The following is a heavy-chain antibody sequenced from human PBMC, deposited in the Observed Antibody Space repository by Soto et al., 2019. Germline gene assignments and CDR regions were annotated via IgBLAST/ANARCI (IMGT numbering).Heavy chain of an antibody. CDR1: GYTFTHYY. CDR2: INPASGST. V-gene: IGHV1-46*01. J-gene: IGHJ4*02. Sequence: QVQLVQSGAEVTKPGASVKLSCRTSGYTFTHYYIHWVRQAPGQGLELLAIINPASGSTNYAQDFQGRVSLTMDTSTTTVYMGLSGLTAEDAAIFYCARALAAGDHCGQGTLVTASS. CDR3: ARALAAGDH. D-gene: IGHD6-13*01.